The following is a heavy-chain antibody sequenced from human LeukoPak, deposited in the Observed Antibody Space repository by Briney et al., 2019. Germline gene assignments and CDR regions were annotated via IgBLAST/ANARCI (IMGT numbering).Heavy chain of an antibody. D-gene: IGHD2-15*01. J-gene: IGHJ4*02. CDR2: IYYSGST. CDR3: ARSIPGPHCGGGGCPPTLTPFDL. V-gene: IGHV4-59*01. Sequence: PSETLSLTCTVSGGSISSYYWTWIRQAPGKGLEWIGHIYYSGSTNYNPSLKSRVTISVDTSKNQFSLKLSSVTAADTAVYYCARSIPGPHCGGGGCPPTLTPFDLWGQGTLVTVSS. CDR1: GGSISSYY.